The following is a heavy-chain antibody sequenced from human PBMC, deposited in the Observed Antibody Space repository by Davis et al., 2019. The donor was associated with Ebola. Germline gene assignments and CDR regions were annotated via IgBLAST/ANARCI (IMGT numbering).Heavy chain of an antibody. CDR2: FDPEDGET. Sequence: ASVKVSCKVSGYTLTELSMHWVRQAPGKGLEWMGGFDPEDGETIYAQKFQGRVTMTEDTSTDTAYMELSSLRSEDTAVYYCATAGGAVPAAIGWYYYGMDVWGQGTTVTVSS. V-gene: IGHV1-24*01. J-gene: IGHJ6*02. D-gene: IGHD2-2*02. CDR3: ATAGGAVPAAIGWYYYGMDV. CDR1: GYTLTELS.